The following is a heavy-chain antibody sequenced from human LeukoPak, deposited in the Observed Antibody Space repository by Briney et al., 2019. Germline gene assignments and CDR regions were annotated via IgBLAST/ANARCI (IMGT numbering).Heavy chain of an antibody. CDR1: GYTFTSYD. J-gene: IGHJ4*02. V-gene: IGHV1-8*01. D-gene: IGHD5-18*01. Sequence: ASVKVSCKASGYTFTSYDINWVRQATGQGLEWMGWMNPNSGNTGYAQKFQGRVTITTDESTSTAYMELSSLRSEDTAVYYCARDRDTAMVISYYFDYWGQGTLVTVSS. CDR3: ARDRDTAMVISYYFDY. CDR2: MNPNSGNT.